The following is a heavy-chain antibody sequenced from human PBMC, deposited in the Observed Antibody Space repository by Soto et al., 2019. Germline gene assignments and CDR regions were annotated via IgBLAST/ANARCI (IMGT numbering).Heavy chain of an antibody. CDR1: GFTFSSYG. Sequence: QVQLVESGGGVVQPGRSLRLSCAASGFTFSSYGMHWVRQAPGKGLEWVAVISYDGSNKYYADSVKGRFTISRDNSKNTRDLKMNSLGAEDTAVYYCAKEPDCGGDCYPDYWGQGTLVTVSS. CDR2: ISYDGSNK. J-gene: IGHJ4*02. V-gene: IGHV3-30*18. CDR3: AKEPDCGGDCYPDY. D-gene: IGHD2-21*02.